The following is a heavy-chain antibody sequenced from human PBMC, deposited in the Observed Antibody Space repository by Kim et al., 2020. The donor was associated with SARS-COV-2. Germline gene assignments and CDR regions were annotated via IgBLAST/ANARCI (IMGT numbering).Heavy chain of an antibody. Sequence: IYYSGSTNDNPSLKSRFTKSVDTSKNLFSLKLSSVTAADTAVYYCAKGIQLWGQGTLVTVSS. J-gene: IGHJ4*02. V-gene: IGHV4-59*09. CDR2: IYYSGST. D-gene: IGHD5-18*01. CDR3: AKGIQL.